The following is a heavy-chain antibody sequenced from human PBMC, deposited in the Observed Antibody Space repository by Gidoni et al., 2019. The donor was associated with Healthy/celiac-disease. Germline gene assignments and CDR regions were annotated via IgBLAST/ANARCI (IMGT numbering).Heavy chain of an antibody. Sequence: QVQLQESGTGLVKPSQTLSLTCTVSGGSISSGSYYWSWIRQPAGKGLEWIGRINTSGSTNYNPSLKSRVTISVDTSKNQFSLKLSSVTAADTAVYYCARAHTNYNGSGSLIDYWGQGTLVTVSS. CDR3: ARAHTNYNGSGSLIDY. D-gene: IGHD3-10*01. CDR1: GGSISSGSYY. CDR2: INTSGST. J-gene: IGHJ4*02. V-gene: IGHV4-61*02.